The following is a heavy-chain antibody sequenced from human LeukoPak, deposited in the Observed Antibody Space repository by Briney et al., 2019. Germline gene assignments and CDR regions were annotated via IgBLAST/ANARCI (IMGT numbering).Heavy chain of an antibody. V-gene: IGHV3-7*01. CDR2: IKQDGSEK. CDR3: ARVKQQLVRLLGRDTTYYYYYYIDV. D-gene: IGHD6-13*01. CDR1: GFTFSNYW. J-gene: IGHJ6*03. Sequence: PGGSLRLSCAASGFTFSNYWMSWVRQAQGKGLEGVANIKQDGSEKHYVDSVKGRFTISRDNAKNSLFLQMNSQRAEDTAVYYCARVKQQLVRLLGRDTTYYYYYYIDVWGKGTTVTVSS.